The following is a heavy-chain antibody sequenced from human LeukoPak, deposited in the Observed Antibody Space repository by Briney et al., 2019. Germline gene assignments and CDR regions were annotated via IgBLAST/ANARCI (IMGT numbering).Heavy chain of an antibody. CDR1: GFTVSSNY. V-gene: IGHV3-66*04. Sequence: GGSLRLSCAASGFTVSSNYMSWVRQAPGKGLEWVSVIYSGGSTYYADSVKGRFTISRDNSKNTLYLQMNSLRAEDTAVYYCARPYCGGDCYSTDYWGQGTLVTVSS. CDR3: ARPYCGGDCYSTDY. J-gene: IGHJ4*02. CDR2: IYSGGST. D-gene: IGHD2-21*02.